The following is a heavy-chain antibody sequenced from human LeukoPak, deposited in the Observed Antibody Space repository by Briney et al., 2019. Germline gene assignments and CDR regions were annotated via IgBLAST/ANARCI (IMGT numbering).Heavy chain of an antibody. CDR1: GFIVSDNY. V-gene: IGHV3-53*01. D-gene: IGHD2-2*01. J-gene: IGHJ4*02. Sequence: PGGSLRLSCVASGFIVSDNYMSWIRQAPGKEPQWVSIIYPDGRAFYADSVKGRFTISRDNSRNTLYLQMNSLRADDMALYYCARGRMPNGADNWGQGTLVTVSS. CDR2: IYPDGRA. CDR3: ARGRMPNGADN.